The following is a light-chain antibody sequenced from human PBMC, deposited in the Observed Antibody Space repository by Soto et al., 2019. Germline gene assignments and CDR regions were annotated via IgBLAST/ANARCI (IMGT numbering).Light chain of an antibody. J-gene: IGLJ1*01. Sequence: QSALTQPRSVSVSPGQSVTISCTGTSSDVGGYNYVSWYQQHPGKAPKLMIYDVSKRPSGVPDRFSGSKSGNTASLTISGLQAEDEADYYCCSYAGSYTFSYVFGTGTKLTVL. CDR1: SSDVGGYNY. CDR3: CSYAGSYTFSYV. V-gene: IGLV2-11*01. CDR2: DVS.